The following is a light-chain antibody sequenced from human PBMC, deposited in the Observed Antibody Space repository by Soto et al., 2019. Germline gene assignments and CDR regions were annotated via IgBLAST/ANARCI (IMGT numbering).Light chain of an antibody. CDR1: QSVSSSY. CDR2: GAS. V-gene: IGKV3-20*01. Sequence: EIVLTQSPVTLSLSPWERATLSCRASQSVSSSYLAWYQQKPGQPPRLLIYGASSRATGIPDRFSGSGSGTDFTLTISRLEPEDFAVYYCQQYGSSPITFGQGTRLENK. CDR3: QQYGSSPIT. J-gene: IGKJ5*01.